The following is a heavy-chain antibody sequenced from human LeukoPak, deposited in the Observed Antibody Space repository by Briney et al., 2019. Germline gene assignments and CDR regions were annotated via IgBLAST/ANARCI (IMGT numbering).Heavy chain of an antibody. CDR2: IYSGGST. CDR1: GFTVSSNY. D-gene: IGHD6-19*01. Sequence: GGSLSLSCAASGFTVSSNYMSWVRQPPGKGLEWVSVIYSGGSTYYADSVKGRFTISRDNSKNTLYLQMNSLRAEDTAVYYCAREDAPGWYGYWGQGTLVTVSS. J-gene: IGHJ4*02. V-gene: IGHV3-53*01. CDR3: AREDAPGWYGY.